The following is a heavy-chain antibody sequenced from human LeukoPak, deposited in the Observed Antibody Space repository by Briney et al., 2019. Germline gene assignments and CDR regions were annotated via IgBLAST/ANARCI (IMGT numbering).Heavy chain of an antibody. J-gene: IGHJ6*03. CDR3: AKPAYAGYYYYMDV. CDR2: ISSSGDYK. CDR1: GFTFNTYS. V-gene: IGHV3-21*01. Sequence: GGSLRLSCAASGFTFNTYSMNWVRQAPGKGLQWVASISSSGDYKFYADSLKGRFTISRDNSKNTLYLQMNSLRVEDTAVYYCAKPAYAGYYYYMDVWGKGTTVTVSS. D-gene: IGHD3-16*01.